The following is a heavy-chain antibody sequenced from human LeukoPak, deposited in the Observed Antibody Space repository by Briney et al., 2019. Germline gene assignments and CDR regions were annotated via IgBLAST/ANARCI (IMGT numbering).Heavy chain of an antibody. Sequence: PGGSLRLSYAASVFIVSSNHMSWVRQAPGKGLEWVSAIYSGGSTFYADSVKGRFTISRDNSKNTLYLQMNSLRAEDTAVYYCARIYSGSYSDYWGQGTLVTVSS. D-gene: IGHD1-26*01. CDR3: ARIYSGSYSDY. J-gene: IGHJ4*02. CDR2: IYSGGST. CDR1: VFIVSSNH. V-gene: IGHV3-53*01.